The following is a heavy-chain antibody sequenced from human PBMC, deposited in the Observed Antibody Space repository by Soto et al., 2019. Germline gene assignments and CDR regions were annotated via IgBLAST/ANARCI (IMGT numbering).Heavy chain of an antibody. CDR1: GGSFSGYY. V-gene: IGHV4-34*01. CDR2: VNHSGST. J-gene: IGHJ4*02. CDR3: ARGITIFGVAMGDYYFDY. D-gene: IGHD3-3*01. Sequence: SETLSLTCAVYGGSFSGYYWSWIRQPPGKGLEWIWEVNHSGSTNYNPSLKSRVTISVDTSKNQFSLKLSSVTAADTAVYYCARGITIFGVAMGDYYFDYWGQGTLVTVSS.